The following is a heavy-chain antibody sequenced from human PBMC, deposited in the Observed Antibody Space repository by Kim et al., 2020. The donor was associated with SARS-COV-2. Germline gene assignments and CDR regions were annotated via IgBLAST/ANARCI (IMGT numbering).Heavy chain of an antibody. CDR2: ISGYNLDT. CDR1: GYTFSLYG. J-gene: IGHJ4*02. D-gene: IGHD7-27*01. CDR3: ARLGTDY. V-gene: IGHV1-18*04. Sequence: AAVKVSCKASGYTFSLYGVSWVRQAPGQGLEWVGWISGYNLDTYYAQKLQGRVILNTDTSTSTAYMEVRSLRSDDTAVYYCARLGTDYWGQGTPGTVS.